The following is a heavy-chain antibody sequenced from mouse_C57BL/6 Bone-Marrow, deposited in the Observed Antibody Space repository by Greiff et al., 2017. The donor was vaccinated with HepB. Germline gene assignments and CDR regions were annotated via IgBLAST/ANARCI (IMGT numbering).Heavy chain of an antibody. J-gene: IGHJ3*01. CDR3: TTCYGSSPWFAY. Sequence: DVKLQESGAELVRPGASVKLSCTASGFNIKDDYMHWVKQRPEQGLEWIGWIDPENGDTEYASKFQGKATITADTSSNTAYLQLSSLTSEDTAVYYCTTCYGSSPWFAYWGQGTLVTVSA. CDR2: IDPENGDT. V-gene: IGHV14-4*01. D-gene: IGHD1-1*01. CDR1: GFNIKDDY.